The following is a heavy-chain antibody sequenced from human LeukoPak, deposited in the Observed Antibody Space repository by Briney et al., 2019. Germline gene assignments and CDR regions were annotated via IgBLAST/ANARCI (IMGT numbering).Heavy chain of an antibody. CDR1: GFTFTSSA. J-gene: IGHJ4*02. D-gene: IGHD6-13*01. CDR3: AEPGDSSSFDY. V-gene: IGHV1-58*01. CDR2: IVVGSGNT. Sequence: SVKVSCEASGFTFTSSAVQWVRQARGQRLEWIGWIVVGSGNTNYAQKFQERVTITRDMSTSTAYMELSSLRSEDTAVYYCAEPGDSSSFDYWGQGTLVTVSS.